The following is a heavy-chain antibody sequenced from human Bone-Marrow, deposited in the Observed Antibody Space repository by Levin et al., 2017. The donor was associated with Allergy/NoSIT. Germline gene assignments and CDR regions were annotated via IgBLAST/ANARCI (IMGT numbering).Heavy chain of an antibody. CDR3: AKARMQQLVQVYYYMDV. J-gene: IGHJ6*03. D-gene: IGHD6-13*01. CDR2: ISGSGGST. V-gene: IGHV3-23*01. CDR1: GFTFSSYA. Sequence: GESLKISCAASGFTFSSYAMSWVRQAPGKGLEWVSAISGSGGSTYYADSVKGRFTIPRDNSKNTLYLQMNSLRAEDTAVYYCAKARMQQLVQVYYYMDVWGKGTTVTVSS.